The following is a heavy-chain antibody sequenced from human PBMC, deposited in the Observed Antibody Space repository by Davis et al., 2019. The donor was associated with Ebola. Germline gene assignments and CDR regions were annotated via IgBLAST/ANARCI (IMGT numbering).Heavy chain of an antibody. J-gene: IGHJ6*02. V-gene: IGHV4-34*01. CDR1: GGSFSGYY. CDR2: INHSGST. Sequence: PSETLSLTCAVYGGSFSGYYWSWIRQPPGKGLEWIGEINHSGSTNYNPSLKSRVTISVDRSKNQFSLKLSSVTAADTAVYYCARDRLFPIYGDYVEYYYYYGMDVWGQGTTVTVSS. D-gene: IGHD4-17*01. CDR3: ARDRLFPIYGDYVEYYYYYGMDV.